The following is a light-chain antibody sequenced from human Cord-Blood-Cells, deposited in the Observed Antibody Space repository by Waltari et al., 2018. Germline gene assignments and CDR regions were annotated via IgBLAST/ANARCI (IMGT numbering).Light chain of an antibody. Sequence: DIVLTQSQATLSLSPGERATLSCRASQSVSSYLAWYQQKPGQAPRLLIYDASNRATGIPARFSGSGSGTDFTLTISSLEPEDFAVYYCQQRSNWPPTFGGGTKVEIK. CDR2: DAS. J-gene: IGKJ4*01. CDR1: QSVSSY. CDR3: QQRSNWPPT. V-gene: IGKV3-11*01.